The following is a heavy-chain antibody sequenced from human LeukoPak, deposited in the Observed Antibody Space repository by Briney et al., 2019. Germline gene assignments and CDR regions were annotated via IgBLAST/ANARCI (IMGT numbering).Heavy chain of an antibody. V-gene: IGHV3-23*01. Sequence: GESLRLSCAASGFTFSSFAMNWVRQAPGKGLEWVSGISGSGRYTYYAESVKGRFTISSDNSKNTLYLQMNSLRAEDTAVYYCAKDRYWGQGTLVTVSS. CDR2: ISGSGRYT. J-gene: IGHJ4*02. CDR1: GFTFSSFA. CDR3: AKDRY.